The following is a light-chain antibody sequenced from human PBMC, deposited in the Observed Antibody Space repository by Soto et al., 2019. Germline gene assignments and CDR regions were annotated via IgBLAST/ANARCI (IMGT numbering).Light chain of an antibody. V-gene: IGLV8-61*01. CDR3: ALYMGSGIWV. J-gene: IGLJ3*02. CDR2: YTY. CDR1: SGSVSTSYY. Sequence: QAVVTQEPSFSVSPGGTVTLTCGLSSGSVSTSYYPSWYQQTPGQSPRTLIFYTYTRSSGVPDRFSGSILGNKAALTITGAQADDESDYYCALYMGSGIWVFGGGTQLTVL.